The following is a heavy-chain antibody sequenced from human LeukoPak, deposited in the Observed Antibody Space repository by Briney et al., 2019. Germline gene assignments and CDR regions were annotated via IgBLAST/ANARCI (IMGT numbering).Heavy chain of an antibody. CDR1: GFTFSSYA. D-gene: IGHD3-10*01. V-gene: IGHV4-39*07. CDR2: IYYSGST. J-gene: IGHJ1*01. CDR3: ARVRRVRTEYFQY. Sequence: GSLRLSCAASGFTFSSYAMHWVRQVPGKGLEWIGSIYYSGSTYYNPSLKSRVTISVDTSKNQFSLKLSSVTAADTAVYYCARVRRVRTEYFQYWGQGTLVTVSS.